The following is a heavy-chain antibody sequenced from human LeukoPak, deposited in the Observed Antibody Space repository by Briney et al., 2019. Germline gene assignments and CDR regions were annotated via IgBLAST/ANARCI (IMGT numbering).Heavy chain of an antibody. Sequence: SETLSLTCTVSGGSISSSSYYWGWIRQPPGKGLEWIGSIYYSGSTYYNPSLKSRVTIPVDTSKNQFSLKLSSVTAADTAVYYCADENSSSWGLFDYWGQGTLVTVSS. CDR1: GGSISSSSYY. J-gene: IGHJ4*02. CDR2: IYYSGST. CDR3: ADENSSSWGLFDY. V-gene: IGHV4-39*01. D-gene: IGHD6-13*01.